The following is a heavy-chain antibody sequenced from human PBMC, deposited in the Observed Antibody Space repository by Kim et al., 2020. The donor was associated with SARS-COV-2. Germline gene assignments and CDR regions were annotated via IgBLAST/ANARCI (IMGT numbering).Heavy chain of an antibody. CDR2: ISSSGSTI. CDR1: GFTFSSYE. D-gene: IGHD1-1*01. V-gene: IGHV3-48*03. CDR3: ARDRWGGATTPYYYGMDV. Sequence: GGSLRLSCAASGFTFSSYEMNWVRQAPGKGLEWVSYISSSGSTIYYADSVKGRFTISRDNAENSLYLQMNSLRAEDTAVYYCARDRWGGATTPYYYGMDVWGQGTTVTVSS. J-gene: IGHJ6*02.